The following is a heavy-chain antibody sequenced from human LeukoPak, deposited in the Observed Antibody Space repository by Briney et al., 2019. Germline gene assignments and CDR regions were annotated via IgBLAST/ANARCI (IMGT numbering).Heavy chain of an antibody. V-gene: IGHV3-23*01. Sequence: PGGSLRLSCAASGFTFSSYDMSWVRQAPGKGLESVSHISRSGSSTYYADSVKGRFTISRDNSKNTLYLQMNSLRAEDTAVYYCAKDRYYESSGYLLDCWGQGTLVTVFS. CDR1: GFTFSSYD. J-gene: IGHJ4*02. CDR2: ISRSGSST. CDR3: AKDRYYESSGYLLDC. D-gene: IGHD3-22*01.